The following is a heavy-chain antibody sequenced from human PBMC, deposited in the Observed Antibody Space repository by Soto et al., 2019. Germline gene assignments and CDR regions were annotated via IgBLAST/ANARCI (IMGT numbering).Heavy chain of an antibody. CDR3: ARRIVATETFDY. J-gene: IGHJ4*02. CDR1: CCSMISYY. CDR2: IYYSGIT. D-gene: IGHD5-12*01. Sequence: TETLSLTCTASCCSMISYYWSWIRQPPGSGLECIGFIYYSGITKCXXSLNRRVXXSVDTSKNQFSLTVTAVTAADTAVYYCARRIVATETFDYWRQGTLVTVSS. V-gene: IGHV4-59*08.